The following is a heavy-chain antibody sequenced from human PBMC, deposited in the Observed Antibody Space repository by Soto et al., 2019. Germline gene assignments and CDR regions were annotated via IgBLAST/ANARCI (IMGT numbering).Heavy chain of an antibody. V-gene: IGHV4-39*01. CDR2: IYYSGST. J-gene: IGHJ3*02. CDR3: AKGGSGSYSNAFDI. D-gene: IGHD3-10*01. Sequence: QLQLQESGPGLVKPSETLSLTCTVSGGSISSSSYYWGWIRQPPGKGLEWIGSIYYSGSTYYNPSLKGRVTISVETSKNQFSLNLSSVTAADTAVYYCAKGGSGSYSNAFDIWGQGTMVTVSS. CDR1: GGSISSSSYY.